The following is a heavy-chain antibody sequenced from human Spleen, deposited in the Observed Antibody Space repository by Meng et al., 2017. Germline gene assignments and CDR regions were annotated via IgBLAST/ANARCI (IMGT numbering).Heavy chain of an antibody. CDR3: ARGSGSYSLDAFDI. D-gene: IGHD1-26*01. V-gene: IGHV1-69*05. Sequence: SVKVSCKASGGTFSSYAISWVRQAPGQGLEWMGGIIPIFGTANYAQKFQGRVTITTDESTSTAYMELSSLRSEDTAVYYCARGSGSYSLDAFDIWGQGTMVTVSS. CDR2: IIPIFGTA. CDR1: GGTFSSYA. J-gene: IGHJ3*02.